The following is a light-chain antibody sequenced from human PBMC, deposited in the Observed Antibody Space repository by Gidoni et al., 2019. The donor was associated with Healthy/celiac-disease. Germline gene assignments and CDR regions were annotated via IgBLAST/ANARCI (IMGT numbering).Light chain of an antibody. CDR1: QSVSRY. Sequence: IALTQPPATLSLSPGERATLTCRASQSVSRYLAWYQQKPGQAPRLLIYDASNRATGIPARFSGSGSGTDFTLTISSLEPEDFAVYYCQQRSNWPLLTFGGGTKVEIK. J-gene: IGKJ4*01. CDR2: DAS. V-gene: IGKV3-11*01. CDR3: QQRSNWPLLT.